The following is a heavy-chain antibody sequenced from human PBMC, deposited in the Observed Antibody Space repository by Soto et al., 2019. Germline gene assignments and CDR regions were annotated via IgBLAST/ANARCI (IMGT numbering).Heavy chain of an antibody. J-gene: IGHJ4*02. CDR2: IYYSGST. Sequence: SETRSLTCTVSGGSISSGDYYWSWIRQPPGKGLEWIGYIYYSGSTYYNPYLNSRVTISVDTSKKQYSLKLSSVTAADKAVYYCTRRGRSWVPIIDYWGQGTPVTVSS. CDR3: TRRGRSWVPIIDY. D-gene: IGHD6-13*01. V-gene: IGHV4-30-4*01. CDR1: GGSISSGDYY.